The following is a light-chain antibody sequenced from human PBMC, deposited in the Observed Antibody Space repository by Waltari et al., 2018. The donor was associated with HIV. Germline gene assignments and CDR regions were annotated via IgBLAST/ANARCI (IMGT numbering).Light chain of an antibody. Sequence: QSALTQPPSASGSPGQSVTISCSGTSSDVGAYNYVSLFHQHPGKAPKLMIYAFTKRPSGVPDRFSGSKSGNTASLTVSGLQAEDEADYYCASHAGSKDVFGGGTRLTVL. J-gene: IGLJ2*01. CDR2: AFT. V-gene: IGLV2-8*01. CDR3: ASHAGSKDV. CDR1: SSDVGAYNY.